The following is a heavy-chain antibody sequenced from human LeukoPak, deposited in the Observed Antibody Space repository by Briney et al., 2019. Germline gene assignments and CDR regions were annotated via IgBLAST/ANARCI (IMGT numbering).Heavy chain of an antibody. J-gene: IGHJ1*01. V-gene: IGHV3-74*01. CDR3: ATAFEC. Sequence: GGSLRLSCAASGFTFINYWMHWVRQAPGTGLEWVSRINNDGSSTSYADSVKGRFTISRDNAKNTLYLQMHSLGAEDTAVYYCATAFECWGRGTLVTVSS. CDR1: GFTFINYW. D-gene: IGHD3-9*01. CDR2: INNDGSST.